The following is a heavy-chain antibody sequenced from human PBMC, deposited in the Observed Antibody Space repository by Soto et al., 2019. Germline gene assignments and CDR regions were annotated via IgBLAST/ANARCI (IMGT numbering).Heavy chain of an antibody. Sequence: EVQLLESGGGLVQPGGSLRLSCAASGFIFSSYAMGWVRQAPGKGLEWVSAITGSGGDTYYIDSVNGRFTTSRDNSKNTLDLQMTSLRAEDTAVYYCAKLGDNSWSPHYYFDSWGQGSLVTVSS. V-gene: IGHV3-23*01. D-gene: IGHD1-1*01. CDR1: GFIFSSYA. J-gene: IGHJ4*02. CDR2: ITGSGGDT. CDR3: AKLGDNSWSPHYYFDS.